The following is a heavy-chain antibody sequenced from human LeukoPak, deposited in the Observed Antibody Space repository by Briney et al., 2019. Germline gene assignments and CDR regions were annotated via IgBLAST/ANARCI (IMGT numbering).Heavy chain of an antibody. CDR1: GYSFTSYW. CDR3: ARDIVGKRGYLDY. Sequence: GESLKISCKGSGYSFTSYWIGWVRQMPGKGLEWMGIINPSGGGTSYAQKFQGRVTMTRDTSTSTVYIELSSLRSEDTAVYYCARDIVGKRGYLDYWGQGTLVIVSS. J-gene: IGHJ4*02. CDR2: INPSGGGT. D-gene: IGHD3-16*02. V-gene: IGHV1-46*01.